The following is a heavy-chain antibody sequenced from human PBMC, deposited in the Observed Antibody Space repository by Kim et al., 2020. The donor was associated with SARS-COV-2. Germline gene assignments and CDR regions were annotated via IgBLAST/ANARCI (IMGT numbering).Heavy chain of an antibody. CDR1: GGTFSSYA. D-gene: IGHD3-10*01. Sequence: SVKVSCKASGGTFSSYAISWVRQAPGQGLEWMGGIIPIFGTANYAQKFQGRVTITADESTSTAYMELSSLRSEDTAVYYCARDGGGSGSYYSHIDYWGQGTLVTVSS. V-gene: IGHV1-69*13. J-gene: IGHJ4*02. CDR3: ARDGGGSGSYYSHIDY. CDR2: IIPIFGTA.